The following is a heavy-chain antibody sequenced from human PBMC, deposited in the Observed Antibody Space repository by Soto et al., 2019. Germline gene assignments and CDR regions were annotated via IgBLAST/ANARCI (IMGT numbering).Heavy chain of an antibody. CDR3: ASHYDMWSGYLSPVDY. J-gene: IGHJ4*02. CDR2: IDTSGTKI. CDR1: GYTFSDYY. V-gene: IGHV3-11*01. Sequence: QVQLVESGGDLVKPGGSLRLSCSASGYTFSDYYMSWIRQAPGKALEWISYIDTSGTKIYYADSVKGRFTITRDNAKNSLYLEMNSLRDEDTAVYYCASHYDMWSGYLSPVDYWGQGTLVTVSS. D-gene: IGHD3-3*01.